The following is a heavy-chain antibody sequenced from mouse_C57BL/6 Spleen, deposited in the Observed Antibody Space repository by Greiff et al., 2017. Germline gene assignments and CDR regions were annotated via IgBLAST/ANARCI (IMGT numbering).Heavy chain of an antibody. CDR2: INPNNGGT. CDR1: GYTFTDYY. V-gene: IGHV1-26*01. CDR3: ARVYYDYDGGYYFDY. J-gene: IGHJ2*01. Sequence: EVQLQQSGPELVKPGASVKISCKASGYTFTDYYMNWVKQSHGKSLEWIGDINPNNGGTSYNQKFKGKATLTVDKSSSTAYMELRSLTSEDSAVYYCARVYYDYDGGYYFDYWGQGTTLTVSS. D-gene: IGHD2-4*01.